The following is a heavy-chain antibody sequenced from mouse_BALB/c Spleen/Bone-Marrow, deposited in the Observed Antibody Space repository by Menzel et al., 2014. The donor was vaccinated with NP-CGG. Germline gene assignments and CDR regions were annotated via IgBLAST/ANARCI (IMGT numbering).Heavy chain of an antibody. J-gene: IGHJ2*01. CDR1: GYTFTSYW. D-gene: IGHD1-1*01. CDR3: PRSYGSGYEYYFDY. V-gene: IGHV1-69*02. CDR2: IYPSDSYT. Sequence: QVQLQQSGAELVRPGASVKLSCKASGYTFTSYWINWVKQRPGQGLEWIGNIYPSDSYTNYNQKFKVKATLTVDKSSSTAYMQLSSPTSEDSAVYYCPRSYGSGYEYYFDYWGQGTTLTVSS.